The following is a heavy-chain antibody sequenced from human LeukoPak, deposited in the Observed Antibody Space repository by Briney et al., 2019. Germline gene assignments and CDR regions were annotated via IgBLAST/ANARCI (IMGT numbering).Heavy chain of an antibody. V-gene: IGHV4-61*01. D-gene: IGHD3-10*01. Sequence: SETLSLTCTVSGGSVSSGSYYWSWIRLPPGKGLEWIGYIYYSGSTNYNPSLKSRVTISVDTSKYQFSLKLSSVTAADTAVYYCAREESGYYGSGSYSRIYYYYGMDVWGQGTTVTVSS. CDR2: IYYSGST. CDR3: AREESGYYGSGSYSRIYYYYGMDV. CDR1: GGSVSSGSYY. J-gene: IGHJ6*02.